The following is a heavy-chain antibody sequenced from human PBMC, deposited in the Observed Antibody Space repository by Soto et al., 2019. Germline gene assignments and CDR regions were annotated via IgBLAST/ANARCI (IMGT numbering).Heavy chain of an antibody. V-gene: IGHV5-51*01. J-gene: IGHJ5*01. CDR1: GYSFTSYW. D-gene: IGHD3-22*01. CDR3: ARHSYYYDSSGYSPDNNWFDP. Sequence: PGESLKISCKGSGYSFTSYWIGWVRQMPGKGLEWMGIIYPGDSDTRYSPSFQGQVTISADKSISTAYLQWSSLKASDTAMYYCARHSYYYDSSGYSPDNNWFDPWGEGTTVTVYS. CDR2: IYPGDSDT.